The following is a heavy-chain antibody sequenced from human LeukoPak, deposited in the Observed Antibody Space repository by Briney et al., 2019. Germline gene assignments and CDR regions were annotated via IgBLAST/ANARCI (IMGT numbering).Heavy chain of an antibody. CDR1: GXTFSTYA. V-gene: IGHV3-30-3*01. J-gene: IGHJ4*02. D-gene: IGHD5-18*01. CDR3: ARPQGGRQLWLHFDY. Sequence: GGSLRLSCAASGXTFSTYAIHWVRQAPGKGREWVAVISYDGNNKYYADSVKGRFTISRDNSKNTLYLQVNSLRAEDTAVYYCARPQGGRQLWLHFDYWGRGTLVTVSS. CDR2: ISYDGNNK.